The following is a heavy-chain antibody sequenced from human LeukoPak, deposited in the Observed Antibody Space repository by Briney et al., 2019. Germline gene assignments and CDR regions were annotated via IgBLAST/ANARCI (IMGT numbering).Heavy chain of an antibody. CDR2: IASRGKNYAT. Sequence: PGGSLRLSCATSGFTFSASAFNWVRQASGKGLEWVGRIASRGKNYATEYAASVRGRFTISRDESKNTAYLQMNSLQPDDTAVYYCSRSGGDGATGEWGQGTLVTVPS. CDR1: GFTFSASA. J-gene: IGHJ4*02. CDR3: SRSGGDGATGE. V-gene: IGHV3-73*01. D-gene: IGHD1-26*01.